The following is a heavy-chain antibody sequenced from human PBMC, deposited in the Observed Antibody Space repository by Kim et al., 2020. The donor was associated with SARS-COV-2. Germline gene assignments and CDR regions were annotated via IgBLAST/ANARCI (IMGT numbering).Heavy chain of an antibody. D-gene: IGHD3-10*01. Sequence: GGSLRLSCAASGFTFSDYYMSWIRQAPGKGLEWVSYISSSSSYTNYADSVKGRFTISRDNAKNSLYLQMNSLRAEDTAVYYCARVIRDYYGSGSSNWFDPWGQGTLVTVSS. J-gene: IGHJ5*02. CDR3: ARVIRDYYGSGSSNWFDP. CDR2: ISSSSSYT. V-gene: IGHV3-11*06. CDR1: GFTFSDYY.